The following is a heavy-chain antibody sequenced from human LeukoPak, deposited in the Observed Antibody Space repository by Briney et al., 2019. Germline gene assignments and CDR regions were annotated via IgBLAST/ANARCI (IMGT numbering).Heavy chain of an antibody. CDR2: IKKDGSEI. Sequence: GGSLRLSCTASGFTFSNYWMSWVRQAPGKGLEWVATIKKDGSEIFYVDSVKGRFTISRDNAENSLFLQMNSLRAEDTASYYCARDWGGMDVWAKGTTVTASS. CDR1: GFTFSNYW. V-gene: IGHV3-7*03. CDR3: ARDWGGMDV. D-gene: IGHD3-16*01. J-gene: IGHJ6*04.